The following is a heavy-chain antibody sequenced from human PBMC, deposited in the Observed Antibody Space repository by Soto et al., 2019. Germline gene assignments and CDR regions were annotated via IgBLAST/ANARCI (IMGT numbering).Heavy chain of an antibody. D-gene: IGHD3-10*01. Sequence: SDTLSLTCPATGDSLTRGWYYLRWLRPHPGKGLEWLGYIYGSGGSGSTLYNPSLKSRITLSVDTSKTQFSLNLSSVTVADTAVDFCARKQAGYFYGIDYWGQVTLVTFS. J-gene: IGHJ4*02. CDR1: GDSLTRGWYY. V-gene: IGHV4-31*03. CDR2: IYGSGGSGST. CDR3: ARKQAGYFYGIDY.